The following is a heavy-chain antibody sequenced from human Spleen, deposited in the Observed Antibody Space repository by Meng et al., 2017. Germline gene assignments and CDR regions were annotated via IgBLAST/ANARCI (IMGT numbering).Heavy chain of an antibody. J-gene: IGHJ4*02. CDR2: INHSGST. Sequence: QVQLLPWLRRLLKPSASLSLTCVVSVGSFRYSYWSWFRQPPGKGLEWIGEINHSGSTNYNPSLESRATISVDTSQNNLSLKLSSVTAADSAVYYCARGPTTMAHDFDYWGQGTLVTVSS. CDR1: VGSFRYSY. V-gene: IGHV4-34*01. CDR3: ARGPTTMAHDFDY. D-gene: IGHD4-11*01.